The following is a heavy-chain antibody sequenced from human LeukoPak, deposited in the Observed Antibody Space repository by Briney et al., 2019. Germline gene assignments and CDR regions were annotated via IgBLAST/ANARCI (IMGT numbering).Heavy chain of an antibody. CDR2: IKQDGSEK. CDR3: ARDAAPGLFDY. Sequence: GGSLRLSCAASGFTFSNYWMSWVRQAPGKGLEWVANIKQDGSEKYYVDSVKGRFTISRDNAKHSLYLQVNSLRVEDTAVYYCARDAAPGLFDYWGQGTLVTVSS. D-gene: IGHD6-13*01. CDR1: GFTFSNYW. V-gene: IGHV3-7*01. J-gene: IGHJ4*02.